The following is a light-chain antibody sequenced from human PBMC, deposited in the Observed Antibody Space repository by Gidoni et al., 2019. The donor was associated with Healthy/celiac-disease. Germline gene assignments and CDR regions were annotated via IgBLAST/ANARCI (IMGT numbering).Light chain of an antibody. V-gene: IGLV1-47*01. CDR1: SPNIGSNY. CDR3: AAWDDSLSGPDVV. CDR2: RKN. Sequence: QSVLTQPPSASGTPGQSVTISCSGSSPNIGSNYVYWYQQLPGTAPKLLIYRKNQRPSGVPDRFSGSKSGTSASLAISGLRSEDEADYYCAAWDDSLSGPDVVFGGGTKLTVL. J-gene: IGLJ2*01.